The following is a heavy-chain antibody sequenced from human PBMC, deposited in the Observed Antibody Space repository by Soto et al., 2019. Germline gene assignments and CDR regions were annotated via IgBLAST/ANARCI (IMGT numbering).Heavy chain of an antibody. CDR2: ISYDGSNK. CDR3: AKEKRGDAFDI. Sequence: QVQLVESGGGVVQPGRSLRLSCAASGFTFSSYGMHWVRQAPGKGLEWVAVISYDGSNKYYADSVKGRFTISRDNSKNRLYLQMNSLRAEDTAVYYCAKEKRGDAFDIWGQGTMVTVSS. CDR1: GFTFSSYG. V-gene: IGHV3-30*18. J-gene: IGHJ3*02.